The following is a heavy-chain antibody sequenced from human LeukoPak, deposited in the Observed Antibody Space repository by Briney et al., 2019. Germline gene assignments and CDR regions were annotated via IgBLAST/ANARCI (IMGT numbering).Heavy chain of an antibody. CDR3: ARDPRGPTGYDSSGRDSFDY. V-gene: IGHV3-53*05. Sequence: GGSLRLSCAASGFTVSSNYMSWVRQAPGKGLEWVSSIFPSGGEIHYADSVKGRFTISRDNSKNTLYLQMNGLRAEDTAVYYCARDPRGPTGYDSSGRDSFDYWGQGTLVTVSS. CDR2: IFPSGGEI. CDR1: GFTVSSNY. D-gene: IGHD3-22*01. J-gene: IGHJ4*02.